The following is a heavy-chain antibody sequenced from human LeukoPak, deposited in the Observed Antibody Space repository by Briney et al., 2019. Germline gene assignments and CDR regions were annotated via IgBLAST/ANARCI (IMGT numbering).Heavy chain of an antibody. CDR1: GGSFSGYY. CDR2: INHSGST. D-gene: IGHD6-6*01. J-gene: IGHJ5*02. V-gene: IGHV4-34*01. Sequence: SETLSLTCAVYGGSFSGYYWSWIRQPPGKGLEWIGEINHSGSTNYNPSLKSRVTISVDTSKNQFSLKLSSVTAADTAVYYCARRQLVCWFDPWGQGTLVTVSS. CDR3: ARRQLVCWFDP.